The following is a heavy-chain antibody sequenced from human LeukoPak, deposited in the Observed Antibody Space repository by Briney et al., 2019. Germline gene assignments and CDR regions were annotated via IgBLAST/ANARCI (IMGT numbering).Heavy chain of an antibody. CDR2: IIPIFGTA. V-gene: IGHV1-69*05. D-gene: IGHD5-12*01. CDR1: GGTFSSYA. J-gene: IGHJ4*02. Sequence: SVKVSCKASGGTFSSYAISWVRQAPGQGLEWMGRIIPIFGTANYAQKFQGRVTITTDESTSTAYMELSSLRSEDTAVYYCAREDIVARYFDYWGQRTLVTVSS. CDR3: AREDIVARYFDY.